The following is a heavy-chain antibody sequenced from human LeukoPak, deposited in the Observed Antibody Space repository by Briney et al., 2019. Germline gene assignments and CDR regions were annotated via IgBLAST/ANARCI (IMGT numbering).Heavy chain of an antibody. D-gene: IGHD6-13*01. V-gene: IGHV3-74*01. CDR1: GFTFSRYW. J-gene: IGHJ4*02. CDR2: INSDGSRT. Sequence: GGSLRLSCAASGFTFSRYWMHWVRQAPGKGLVWVSRINSDGSRTSYADSVKGRFTISRDNAKNTLYLQMNSQRAEDTAVYYCARVIAVAGTAIFDYWGQGTLVTVSS. CDR3: ARVIAVAGTAIFDY.